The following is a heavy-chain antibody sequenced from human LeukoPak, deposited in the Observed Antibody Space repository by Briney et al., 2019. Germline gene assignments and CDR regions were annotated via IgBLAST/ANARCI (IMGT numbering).Heavy chain of an antibody. CDR1: GGSFSGYY. D-gene: IGHD6-19*01. V-gene: IGHV4-34*01. Sequence: SETPSLTCAVYGGSFSGYYWSWVRQPPGKGLEWVGSIYYSGSTYYNPSLKSRVTISVDTSKNQFSLKLSSVTAADTAVYYCARGHSGWFAEYFQHWGQGTLVTVSS. J-gene: IGHJ1*01. CDR3: ARGHSGWFAEYFQH. CDR2: IYYSGST.